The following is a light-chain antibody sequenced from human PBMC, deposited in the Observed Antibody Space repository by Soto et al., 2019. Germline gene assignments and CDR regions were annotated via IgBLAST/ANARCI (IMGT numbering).Light chain of an antibody. V-gene: IGKV1-13*02. J-gene: IGKJ4*01. Sequence: AVQLTQSPSSLSASVGDRVTMTCRASQGINTALAWYQQKPGKAPKFLIYDASNLQSGVPSRFSGSGSGTDLTLTINSLQPEDFATYYCQQSHSYPPLTFGGGTRIEIK. CDR1: QGINTA. CDR2: DAS. CDR3: QQSHSYPPLT.